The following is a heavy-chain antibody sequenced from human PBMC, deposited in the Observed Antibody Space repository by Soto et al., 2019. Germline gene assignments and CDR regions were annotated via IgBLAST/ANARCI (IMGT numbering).Heavy chain of an antibody. V-gene: IGHV4-31*03. D-gene: IGHD2-2*01. CDR2: IYYTGVT. CDR3: ARDGSRTANWLDP. Sequence: SETLSLTCTVSGASLRIGGYYWAWIRQNPGKGLEWIGYIYYTGVTYYNPSLGSRVNISVDTSKNQFSLELTSVTAADTAVYYCARDGSRTANWLDPWGQGLLVTVSS. CDR1: GASLRIGGYY. J-gene: IGHJ5*02.